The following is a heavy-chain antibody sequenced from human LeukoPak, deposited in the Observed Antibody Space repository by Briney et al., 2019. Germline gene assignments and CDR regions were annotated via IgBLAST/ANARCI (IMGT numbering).Heavy chain of an antibody. CDR1: GFTFDDYA. CDR2: ISWNSGSI. J-gene: IGHJ4*02. CDR3: TRDPRHLDS. V-gene: IGHV3-9*01. Sequence: PGGSLRLSCAASGFTFDDYAMHWVRQAPEKGLEWVSGISWNSGSIGYADSVKGRFTISRDNAKNSLYLQMSSLRVEDTAVYYCTRDPRHLDSCGQGTLVTVSS. D-gene: IGHD6-6*01.